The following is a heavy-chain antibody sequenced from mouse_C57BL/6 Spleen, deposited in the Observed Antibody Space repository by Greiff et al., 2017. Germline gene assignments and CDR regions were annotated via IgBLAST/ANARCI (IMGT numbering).Heavy chain of an antibody. Sequence: QVQLKQSGAELVRPGASVKMSCKASGYTFTSYSMHWVKQRPGQGLEWIGYINPSSGYTKYNQKFKDKATLTADKSSSTAYMQLSSLTSEDSAVYDCAREGDYDLPWFAYWGQGTLVTVSA. CDR2: INPSSGYT. D-gene: IGHD2-4*01. V-gene: IGHV1-4*01. CDR3: AREGDYDLPWFAY. CDR1: GYTFTSYS. J-gene: IGHJ3*01.